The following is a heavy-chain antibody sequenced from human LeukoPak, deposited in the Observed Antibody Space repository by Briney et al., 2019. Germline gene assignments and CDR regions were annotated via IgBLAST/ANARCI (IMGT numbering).Heavy chain of an antibody. J-gene: IGHJ4*02. V-gene: IGHV4-59*01. CDR2: IYYSGST. CDR3: ARVDHYYDNTGYSFDY. CDR1: GGSISSYY. Sequence: SETLSLTCTVSGGSISSYYWGWIRQPPGKGLEFIGYIYYSGSTNYNPSLKSRVTISVDTSKNQFSLKLSSVTAADTAVYYCARVDHYYDNTGYSFDYWGQGTLVTVSS. D-gene: IGHD3-22*01.